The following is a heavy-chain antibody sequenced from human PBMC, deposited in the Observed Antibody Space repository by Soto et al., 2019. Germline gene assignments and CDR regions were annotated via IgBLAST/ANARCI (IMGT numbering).Heavy chain of an antibody. CDR1: GYSFTSYW. Sequence: GESLKISCKGSGYSFTSYWIGWVRQMPGKGLEWMGIIYPGDSDTRYSPSFQGQVTISADKSISTAYLQWSSLKASDTAMYYCARLRIVVVPAASHYYMEVWGKGTTVTVSS. J-gene: IGHJ6*03. D-gene: IGHD2-2*01. CDR2: IYPGDSDT. CDR3: ARLRIVVVPAASHYYMEV. V-gene: IGHV5-51*01.